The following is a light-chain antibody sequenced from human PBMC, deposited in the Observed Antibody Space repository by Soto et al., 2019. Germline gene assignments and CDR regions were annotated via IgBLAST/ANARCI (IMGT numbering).Light chain of an antibody. CDR1: SSNIGNND. Sequence: QSMLTQPPSVSAAPGQNVTLSCSGGSSNIGNNDVSWYQQFPGTAPKRLIYDSNQRPSGIPDRFSGSKSDTSATLDITGLQTGDEADYYCATWDNGVSAVVFGGGTKLTVL. V-gene: IGLV1-51*01. CDR3: ATWDNGVSAVV. CDR2: DSN. J-gene: IGLJ3*02.